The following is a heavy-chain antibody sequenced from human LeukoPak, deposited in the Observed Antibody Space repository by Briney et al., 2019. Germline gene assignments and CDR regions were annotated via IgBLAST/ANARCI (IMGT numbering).Heavy chain of an antibody. CDR1: GFTFSSYA. D-gene: IGHD1-26*01. CDR3: AKGRGWEASYYYYYMDV. J-gene: IGHJ6*03. Sequence: GGSLRLSCAVSGFTFSSYAMHWVRQAPGKGLEWVAVISYDGSNKYYADSVKGRFTISRDNSKNTLYLQMNSLRAEDTAVYYYAKGRGWEASYYYYYMDVWGKGTTVTISS. CDR2: ISYDGSNK. V-gene: IGHV3-30*04.